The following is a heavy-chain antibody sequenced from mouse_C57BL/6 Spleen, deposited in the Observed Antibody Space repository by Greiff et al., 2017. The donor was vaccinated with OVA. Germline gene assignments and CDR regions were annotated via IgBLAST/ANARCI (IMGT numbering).Heavy chain of an antibody. D-gene: IGHD2-12*01. CDR1: GYTFTSYW. V-gene: IGHV1-69*01. J-gene: IGHJ4*01. Sequence: QVQLQQPGAELVMPGASVKLSCKASGYTFTSYWMHWVKQRPGQGLEWIGEIDPSDSYTNYNQKFKGKSTLTVDKSSSTAYMQLSSLTSEDSAVYYCARNYSPYAMDYWGQGTSVTVSS. CDR3: ARNYSPYAMDY. CDR2: IDPSDSYT.